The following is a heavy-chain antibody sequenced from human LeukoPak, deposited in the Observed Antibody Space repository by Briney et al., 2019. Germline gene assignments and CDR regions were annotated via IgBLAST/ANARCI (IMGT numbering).Heavy chain of an antibody. D-gene: IGHD3-10*01. CDR1: GFTFSSYG. J-gene: IGHJ6*02. CDR3: AKDKSGGGYYYYYDMDV. Sequence: PGRSLRLSCAASGFTFSSYGMHWVRQAPGKGLEWVAVISYDGSNKYYADSVKGRFTISRDNSKNTLYLQMNSLRAEDTAVYYCAKDKSGGGYYYYYDMDVWGQGTTVTVSS. V-gene: IGHV3-30*18. CDR2: ISYDGSNK.